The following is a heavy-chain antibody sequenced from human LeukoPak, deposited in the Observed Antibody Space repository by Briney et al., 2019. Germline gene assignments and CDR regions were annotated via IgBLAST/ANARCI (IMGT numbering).Heavy chain of an antibody. J-gene: IGHJ4*02. CDR3: ARDRNGKDY. CDR1: GFTFSDYW. D-gene: IGHD1-1*01. V-gene: IGHV3-7*03. CDR2: IHPDGSEK. Sequence: GGSLRLSCAASGFTFSDYWMSWVRQAPGKGLEWVANIHPDGSEKHCVDSVKGRFTISRDNAMNSLHLQMSSLTAEDTAVYYCARDRNGKDYWGQGTQVFVSS.